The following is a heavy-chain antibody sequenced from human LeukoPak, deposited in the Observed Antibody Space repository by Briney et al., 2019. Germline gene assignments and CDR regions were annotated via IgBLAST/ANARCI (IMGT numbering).Heavy chain of an antibody. D-gene: IGHD4-17*01. CDR2: IYYSGST. CDR1: GGSISSGDYY. V-gene: IGHV4-30-4*01. J-gene: IGHJ4*02. Sequence: PSETLSLTCTVSGGSISSGDYYWSWIRQPPGKGLEWIGYIYYSGSTYYNPSLKSRVTISVDTSKNQFSLNLSSVTAADTAVYYCARLYGDYYFDYWGQGTLVTVSS. CDR3: ARLYGDYYFDY.